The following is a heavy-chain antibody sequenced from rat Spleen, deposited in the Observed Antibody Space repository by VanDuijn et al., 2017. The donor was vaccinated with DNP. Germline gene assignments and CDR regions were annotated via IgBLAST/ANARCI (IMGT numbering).Heavy chain of an antibody. V-gene: IGHV5-58*01. D-gene: IGHD1-11*01. CDR3: AKGGDYGGFDY. J-gene: IGHJ2*01. CDR2: ISTGGANT. Sequence: EVQLVESWGDLVQPGRSLKLSCVASGFTFSSYWMYWIRQAPTKGLEWVASISTGGANTYYRDSVKGRFTISRDNAGNTVYLQMNSLRSEDTATYYCAKGGDYGGFDYWGQGVMVTVSS. CDR1: GFTFSSYW.